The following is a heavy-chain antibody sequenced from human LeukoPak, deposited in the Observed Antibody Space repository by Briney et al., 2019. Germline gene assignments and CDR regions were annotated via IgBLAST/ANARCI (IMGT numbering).Heavy chain of an antibody. J-gene: IGHJ3*02. V-gene: IGHV4-59*08. CDR2: IYYSGST. CDR1: GGSISSYY. Sequence: SETLSLTCTVSGGSISSYYWSWIRQPPGRGLEWIGYIYYSGSTNYNPSLKSRVTISVDTPKNQFSLKLSSVTAADTAVYYCARSSSIVGATAAFDIWGQGTMVTVSS. CDR3: ARSSSIVGATAAFDI. D-gene: IGHD1-26*01.